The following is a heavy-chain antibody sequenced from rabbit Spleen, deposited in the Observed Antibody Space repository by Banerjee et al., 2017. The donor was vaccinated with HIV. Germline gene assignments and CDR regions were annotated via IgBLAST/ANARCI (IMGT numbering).Heavy chain of an antibody. D-gene: IGHD8-1*01. V-gene: IGHV1S40*01. CDR3: ARDTGSSFSSYGMDL. CDR2: IAAGSSGST. CDR1: GFDFSGYW. Sequence: QSLEESGGGLVQPGASLTLTCKASGFDFSGYWMCWVRQAPGKGLEWIACIAAGSSGSTYYASWAKGRFTCSKTSSTTVTLQMTSLTVADTATYFCARDTGSSFSSYGMDLWGQGPWSPS. J-gene: IGHJ6*01.